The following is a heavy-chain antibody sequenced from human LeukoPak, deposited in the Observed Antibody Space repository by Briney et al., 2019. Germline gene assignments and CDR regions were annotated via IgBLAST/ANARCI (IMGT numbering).Heavy chain of an antibody. CDR2: TYYRSKWYN. CDR3: ARGNSSGWYTYWYFDL. Sequence: SQTLSLTCAISGDIVSSNSAAWNWIRQSPSRGLEWPGRTYYRSKWYNDYAVSVKSRITINPDTSKNQFSLQLNSVTPEDTAVYYCARGNSSGWYTYWYFDLWGRGTLVTVSS. D-gene: IGHD6-19*01. CDR1: GDIVSSNSAA. J-gene: IGHJ2*01. V-gene: IGHV6-1*01.